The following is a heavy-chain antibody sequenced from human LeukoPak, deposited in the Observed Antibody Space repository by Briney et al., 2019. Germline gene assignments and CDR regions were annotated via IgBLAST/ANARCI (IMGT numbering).Heavy chain of an antibody. Sequence: PGTSLRLSCAASGFTFTSYTLHWVRQAPGKGLEWVAVISNDGTNKYFADSLKGRFTISRDNSKNTLYLQMDGLRAGDTAVYFCARSYRSGWYYFDYWGQGTLVTVSS. J-gene: IGHJ4*02. CDR1: GFTFTSYT. V-gene: IGHV3-30-3*01. D-gene: IGHD6-19*01. CDR2: ISNDGTNK. CDR3: ARSYRSGWYYFDY.